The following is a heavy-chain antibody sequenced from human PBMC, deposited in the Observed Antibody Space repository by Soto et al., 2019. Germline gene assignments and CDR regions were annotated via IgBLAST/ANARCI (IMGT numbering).Heavy chain of an antibody. CDR3: ARDRRDGYNTFDY. V-gene: IGHV1-46*01. CDR1: GYTFTSYE. Sequence: QVQLVQSGAEVKKPGASVKVSCKASGYTFTSYEMYWVRQAPGQGLEWMGIISPSDGITTYAQKFQGRVTMTRDTSTSTVYMELGSLRSEDTVVYYCARDRRDGYNTFDYWGQGTLVTVSS. CDR2: ISPSDGIT. J-gene: IGHJ4*02. D-gene: IGHD5-12*01.